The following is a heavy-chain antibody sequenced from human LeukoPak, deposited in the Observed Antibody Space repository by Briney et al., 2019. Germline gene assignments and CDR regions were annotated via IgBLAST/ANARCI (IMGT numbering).Heavy chain of an antibody. V-gene: IGHV1-46*03. Sequence: ASVKVSCKASGYTFTSYYMHWVRQAPGQGLEWMGIINPSGGSTSYAQKFQGRVTMTRDTSTSTVYMELSSLRSEDTAVYYFSRAREAIRYFERGGPDYWGQGTLVTVSS. D-gene: IGHD3-9*01. CDR1: GYTFTSYY. CDR3: SRAREAIRYFERGGPDY. J-gene: IGHJ4*02. CDR2: INPSGGST.